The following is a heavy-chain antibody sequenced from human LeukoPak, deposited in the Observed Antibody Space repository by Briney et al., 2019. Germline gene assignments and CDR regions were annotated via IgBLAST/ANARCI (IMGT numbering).Heavy chain of an antibody. J-gene: IGHJ6*02. CDR1: GFTFSSYA. V-gene: IGHV3-30-3*01. CDR3: ARDGSGVDPTYGMDV. D-gene: IGHD3-3*01. CDR2: ISYDGSNK. Sequence: GGSLRLSCAASGFTFSSYAMHWVRQAPGKGLEWVAVISYDGSNKYYADSVKGRFTISRDNSKNTLYLQMNSLRAEDTAVYYCARDGSGVDPTYGMDVWGQGTTVTVSS.